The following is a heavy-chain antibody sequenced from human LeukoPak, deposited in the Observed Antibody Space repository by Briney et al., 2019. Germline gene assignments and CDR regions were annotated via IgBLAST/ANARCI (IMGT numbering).Heavy chain of an antibody. CDR1: GGSISSSSYY. Sequence: PSETLSLTCTVSGGSISSSSYYWGWIRQPPGKGLEWIGSIYYSGSAYYNPSLKSRVTISVDTSKNQFSLKLSSVTAADTAVYYCAKVYSSLSRDSFDVWGQGTMVTVSS. J-gene: IGHJ3*01. D-gene: IGHD3-22*01. V-gene: IGHV4-39*01. CDR2: IYYSGSA. CDR3: AKVYSSLSRDSFDV.